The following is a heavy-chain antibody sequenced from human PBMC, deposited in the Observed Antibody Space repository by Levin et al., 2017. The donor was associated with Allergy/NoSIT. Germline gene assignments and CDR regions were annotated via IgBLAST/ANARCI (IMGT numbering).Heavy chain of an antibody. CDR2: IYWDDDK. D-gene: IGHD4-17*01. CDR3: ALRTTTHAFDI. Sequence: SGPTLVKPTQTLTLTCTFSGFSLSTSGVGVGWIRQPPGKALEWLALIYWDDDKRYSPSLKSRLPITKDTSKHQGVLTMTNMAPVNTATYYCALRTTTHAFDIWGQGTMVTVSS. J-gene: IGHJ3*02. CDR1: GFSLSTSGVG. V-gene: IGHV2-5*02.